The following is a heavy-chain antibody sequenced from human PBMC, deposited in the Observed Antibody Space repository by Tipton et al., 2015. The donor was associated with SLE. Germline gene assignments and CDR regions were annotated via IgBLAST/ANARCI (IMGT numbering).Heavy chain of an antibody. CDR3: ARKAAVASYWYFDL. J-gene: IGHJ2*01. D-gene: IGHD6-19*01. V-gene: IGHV3-33*01. CDR2: IWYDGSNK. CDR1: GFTFSSYG. Sequence: SLRLSCAASGFTFSSYGMHWVRQAPGKGLEWVAVIWYDGSNKYYADSVKGRFTISRDNSKNTLYLQMNSLRAEDTAVYYCARKAAVASYWYFDLWGRGTLVTVSS.